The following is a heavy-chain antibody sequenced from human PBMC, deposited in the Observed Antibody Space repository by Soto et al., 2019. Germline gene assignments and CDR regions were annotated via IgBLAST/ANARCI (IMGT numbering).Heavy chain of an antibody. CDR3: AKDDTIPTTVTTWLYYYYGMDV. Sequence: PGGSLRLSCAASGFTFSSYAMSWVRQAPGKGLEWVSAISGSGGSTYYADSVKGRFTISRDNSKNTLYLQMNSLRAEDTAVYYCAKDDTIPTTVTTWLYYYYGMDVWGQGTTVTVSS. CDR1: GFTFSSYA. CDR2: ISGSGGST. J-gene: IGHJ6*02. V-gene: IGHV3-23*01. D-gene: IGHD4-17*01.